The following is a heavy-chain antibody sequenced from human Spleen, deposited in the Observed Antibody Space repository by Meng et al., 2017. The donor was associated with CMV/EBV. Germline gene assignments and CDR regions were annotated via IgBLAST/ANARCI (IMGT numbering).Heavy chain of an antibody. CDR3: TNTIMGATGY. D-gene: IGHD1-26*01. V-gene: IGHV3-74*01. CDR1: GFTFSDYW. CDR2: INSDGTEI. J-gene: IGHJ4*02. Sequence: ETLSLSCAASGFTFSDYWMHWVRQAPGKGLVWVSRINSDGTEINYADSVKGRFTISRDNTRNTLYLQMKSLSVDDTAMYYCTNTIMGATGYWGQGTLVTVSS.